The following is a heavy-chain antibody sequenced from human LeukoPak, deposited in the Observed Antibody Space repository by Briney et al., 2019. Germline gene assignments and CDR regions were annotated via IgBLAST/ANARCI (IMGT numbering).Heavy chain of an antibody. CDR1: GASIRSYY. CDR3: ARLQGDSTAIFDY. CDR2: VYHTGST. Sequence: PSETLSLTCAVSGASIRSYYWSWIRQPPGKGLEWIGNVYHTGSTNYNPSLRSRVTISLDTSMSQFSLKLISVTAADTAVYYCARLQGDSTAIFDYWGQGTLVSVSS. V-gene: IGHV4-59*01. D-gene: IGHD2-21*01. J-gene: IGHJ4*02.